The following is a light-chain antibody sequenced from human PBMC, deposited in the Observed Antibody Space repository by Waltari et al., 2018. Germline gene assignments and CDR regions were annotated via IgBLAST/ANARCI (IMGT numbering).Light chain of an antibody. V-gene: IGKV3-15*01. CDR3: QQYNNWAPLT. Sequence: ELSITQPPATLSVSPGERATPSCSASQSVTTTLAWYQQKTVQAPSLFIYGASSRATGIPARSSCSGSGTEFTLTISSLPSEDFAVHYCQQYNNWAPLTFGGGTKVEIK. J-gene: IGKJ4*01. CDR2: GAS. CDR1: QSVTTT.